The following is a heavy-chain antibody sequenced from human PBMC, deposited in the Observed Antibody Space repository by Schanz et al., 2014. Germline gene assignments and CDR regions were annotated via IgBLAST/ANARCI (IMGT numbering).Heavy chain of an antibody. CDR2: INNKTGNP. J-gene: IGHJ4*02. CDR3: ARGYCAGASCPIIDD. CDR1: GYSFSTYA. Sequence: QVHLVQSESELKNPGASVKVSCKTSGYSFSTYAMNWVRQAPGQGLEWMGWINNKTGNPTYAQGFTGRFVFSLDTSVSTTHLQITNLKADDTAVYYCARGYCAGASCPIIDDWGQGTPVTVSS. V-gene: IGHV7-4-1*02. D-gene: IGHD2-8*02.